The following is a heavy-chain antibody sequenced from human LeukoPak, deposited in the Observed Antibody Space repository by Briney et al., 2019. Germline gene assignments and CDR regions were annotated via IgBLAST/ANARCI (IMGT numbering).Heavy chain of an antibody. CDR1: GGSFSGYY. D-gene: IGHD3-3*01. CDR3: ARGGLWSGYPY. J-gene: IGHJ4*02. CDR2: INHSGGT. Sequence: PSETLSLTCAVYGGSFSGYYWSWIRQPPGKGLEWIGEINHSGGTNYNPSLKSRVTISVDTSKNQFSLKLSSVTAADTAVYYCARGGLWSGYPYWGQGTLVTVSS. V-gene: IGHV4-34*01.